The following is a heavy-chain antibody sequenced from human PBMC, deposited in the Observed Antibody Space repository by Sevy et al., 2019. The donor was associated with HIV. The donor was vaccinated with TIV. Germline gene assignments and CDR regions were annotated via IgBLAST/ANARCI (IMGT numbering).Heavy chain of an antibody. CDR1: GFTFSSYA. CDR3: AKDGAGYYDSSGPRPLGMDV. J-gene: IGHJ6*02. Sequence: GGSLRLSCAASGFTFSSYAMSWVRQAPGKGLEWVSAISGSGGSTYYADSVKGRFTISRDNSKNTLYLQMNSLRAEDTTVYYCAKDGAGYYDSSGPRPLGMDVWGQGTTVTVSS. V-gene: IGHV3-23*01. CDR2: ISGSGGST. D-gene: IGHD3-22*01.